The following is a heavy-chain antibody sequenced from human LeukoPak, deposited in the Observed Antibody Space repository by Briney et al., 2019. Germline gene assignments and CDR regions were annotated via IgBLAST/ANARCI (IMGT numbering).Heavy chain of an antibody. Sequence: SSETLSLTCAVYGGSFSGYYWSWIRQPPGKGLEWIGEINHSGSTNYNPSLKSRVTISVDTSKNQFSLKLSSVTAADTAVYYCARGRPPPHRYSGSYPDYWGQGTLVTVSS. CDR1: GGSFSGYY. V-gene: IGHV4-34*01. CDR3: ARGRPPPHRYSGSYPDY. CDR2: INHSGST. J-gene: IGHJ4*02. D-gene: IGHD1-26*01.